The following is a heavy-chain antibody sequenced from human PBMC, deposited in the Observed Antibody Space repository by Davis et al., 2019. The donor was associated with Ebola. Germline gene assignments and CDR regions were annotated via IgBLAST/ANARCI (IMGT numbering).Heavy chain of an antibody. CDR3: TTNKRIVGARGAQTDY. Sequence: GESLKISCAASGFTFSNAWMSWVRQAPGKGLEWVGRIKSKTDGGTTDYAAPVKGRFTISRDDSKNTLYLQMNSLKTEDTAVYYCTTNKRIVGARGAQTDYWGQGTLVTVSS. CDR1: GFTFSNAW. V-gene: IGHV3-15*01. D-gene: IGHD1-26*01. J-gene: IGHJ4*02. CDR2: IKSKTDGGTT.